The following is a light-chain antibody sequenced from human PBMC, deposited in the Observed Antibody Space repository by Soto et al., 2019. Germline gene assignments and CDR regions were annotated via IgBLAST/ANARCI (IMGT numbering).Light chain of an antibody. CDR2: VNT. Sequence: QSVLTQPPSVSGGPGQTITISCTGSSSNIGADFGVHWYQQLPGAAPKLVIFVNTNRPSGVPDRFSGSKSGTSASLAITGLQAEDEADYYCQSYDRSLSGWVFGTGTKLTVL. J-gene: IGLJ3*02. CDR1: SSNIGADFG. V-gene: IGLV1-40*01. CDR3: QSYDRSLSGWV.